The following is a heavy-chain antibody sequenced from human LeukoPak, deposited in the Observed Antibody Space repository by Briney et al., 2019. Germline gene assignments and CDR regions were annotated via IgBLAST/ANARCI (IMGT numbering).Heavy chain of an antibody. CDR1: GFTFSSYA. D-gene: IGHD2-2*01. J-gene: IGHJ4*02. V-gene: IGHV3-23*01. CDR3: AKEAYCSSTSCYYGPPDY. Sequence: GGSLRLSCAASGFTFSSYAMRWVRQAPGKGVEWVAAISGCGGSTYYADSVKGRFTISRDNSKNTLYLQMNSLRAEDTAVYYCAKEAYCSSTSCYYGPPDYWGQGTLVTVSS. CDR2: ISGCGGST.